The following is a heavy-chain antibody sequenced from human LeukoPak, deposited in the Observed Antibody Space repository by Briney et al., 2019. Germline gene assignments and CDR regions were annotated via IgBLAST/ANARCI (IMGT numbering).Heavy chain of an antibody. CDR1: GFTFSGSA. Sequence: GGSLRLSCAASGFTFSGSAMHWVRQAPGKGLEWVGRIRSKANSYATAYAASVKGRFTISRDDSKITAYLQMNSLKTEDTAVYYCTLNYNGLGSYYNYYFDYWGQGTLVTVSS. V-gene: IGHV3-73*01. CDR2: IRSKANSYAT. D-gene: IGHD3-10*01. J-gene: IGHJ4*02. CDR3: TLNYNGLGSYYNYYFDY.